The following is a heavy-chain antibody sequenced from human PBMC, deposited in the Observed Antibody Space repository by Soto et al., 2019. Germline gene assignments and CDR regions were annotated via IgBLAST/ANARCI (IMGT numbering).Heavy chain of an antibody. CDR1: GYTFTGYY. V-gene: IGHV1-2*02. D-gene: IGHD6-13*01. Sequence: ASVKVSCKASGYTFTGYYMHWVRQAPGQGLEWMGWINPNSGGTNYAQKFQGRVTMTTDTSTSTAYMELRSLRSEDTAVYYCARDVAAAGLDYWGQGTLVTVSS. CDR3: ARDVAAAGLDY. CDR2: INPNSGGT. J-gene: IGHJ4*02.